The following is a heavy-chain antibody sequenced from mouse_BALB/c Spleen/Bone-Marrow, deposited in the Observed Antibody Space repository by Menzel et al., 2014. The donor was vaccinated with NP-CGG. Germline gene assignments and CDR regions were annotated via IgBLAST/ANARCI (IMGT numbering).Heavy chain of an antibody. J-gene: IGHJ3*01. CDR1: EFSLTSYG. Sequence: VQVVESGPGLVAPSQSLSITCTVSEFSLTSYGVHWVRQPPGKGLEWLGVIWAGGSTNYNSALMSRLSISKDNSKSQVFLKMNSLQTDDTAMYYCARGGSSRAWFAYWGQGTLVTVSA. CDR2: IWAGGST. D-gene: IGHD1-1*01. CDR3: ARGGSSRAWFAY. V-gene: IGHV2-9*02.